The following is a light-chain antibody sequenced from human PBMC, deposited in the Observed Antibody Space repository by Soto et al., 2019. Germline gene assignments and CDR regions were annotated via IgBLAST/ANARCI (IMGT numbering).Light chain of an antibody. Sequence: EIVLTQSPATLSLSPGESATLSCRASQSVSRQMGWYHQKTGQAPRLLVYAASNRATGVPARFIGGGSGTDFTLTISSLEPEDFAVYFCQQRRSWPSITFGQGTRLEVK. CDR2: AAS. CDR1: QSVSRQ. CDR3: QQRRSWPSIT. J-gene: IGKJ5*01. V-gene: IGKV3-11*01.